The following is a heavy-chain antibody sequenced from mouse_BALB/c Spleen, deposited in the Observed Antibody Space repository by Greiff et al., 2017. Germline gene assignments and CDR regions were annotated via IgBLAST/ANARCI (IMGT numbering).Heavy chain of an antibody. CDR2: IDPETGGT. CDR3: SRAYYDYDPWFAY. CDR1: GYTFTDYE. J-gene: IGHJ3*01. V-gene: IGHV1-15*01. D-gene: IGHD2-4*01. Sequence: QVQLQQSGAELVRPGASVTLSCKASGYTFTDYEMHWVKQTPVHGLEWIGAIDPETGGTAYNQKFKGKATLTADKSSSTAYMELRSLTSEDSAVYYCSRAYYDYDPWFAYWGQGTLVTVSA.